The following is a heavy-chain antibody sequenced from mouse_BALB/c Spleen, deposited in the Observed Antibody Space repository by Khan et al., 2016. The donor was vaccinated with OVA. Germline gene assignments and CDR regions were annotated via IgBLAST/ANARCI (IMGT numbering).Heavy chain of an antibody. V-gene: IGHV1S81*02. CDR3: ARSGYGNPFAY. CDR1: GYTFTSFY. CDR2: INPSNGDT. J-gene: IGHJ3*01. D-gene: IGHD2-1*01. Sequence: QVQLQQSGAELVKPGASVKISCKASGYTFTSFYMYWVKQRPGQGLEWIGGINPSNGDTHFYEKLKSKATRTVDKSSTTTYRKFSSLTAEDSDVYDCARSGYGNPFAYWGQGTLVTVSA.